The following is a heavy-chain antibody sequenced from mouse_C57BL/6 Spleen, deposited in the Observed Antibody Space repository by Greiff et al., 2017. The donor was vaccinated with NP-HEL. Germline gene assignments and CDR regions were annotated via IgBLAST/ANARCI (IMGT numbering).Heavy chain of an antibody. CDR3: TFYYGYDGFAY. V-gene: IGHV1-15*01. CDR1: GYTFTDYE. Sequence: QVQLKESGAELVRPGASVTLSCKASGYTFTDYEMHWVKQTPVHGLEWIGAVDPETGGTAYNQKFKGKAILTADKSSSTAYMELRSLTSEDSAVYYCTFYYGYDGFAYWGQGTLVTVSA. CDR2: VDPETGGT. J-gene: IGHJ3*01. D-gene: IGHD2-2*01.